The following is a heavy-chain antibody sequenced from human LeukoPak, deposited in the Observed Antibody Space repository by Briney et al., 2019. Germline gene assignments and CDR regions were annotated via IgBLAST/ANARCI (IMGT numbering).Heavy chain of an antibody. CDR2: ISTSGGST. V-gene: IGHV3-23*01. Sequence: GGSLRLSCAASGFTFSSYAMSWVRQAPGKGLEWVPTISTSGGSTYYADSVKGRFTISRDNSKNTLYLQMNSLRAEDTAVYYCASGMDYSDFDYWGQGTLVTVSS. CDR1: GFTFSSYA. D-gene: IGHD4-11*01. J-gene: IGHJ4*02. CDR3: ASGMDYSDFDY.